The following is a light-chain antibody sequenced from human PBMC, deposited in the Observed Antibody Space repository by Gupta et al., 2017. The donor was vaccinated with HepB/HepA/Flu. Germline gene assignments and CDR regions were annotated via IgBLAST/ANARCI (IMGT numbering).Light chain of an antibody. CDR3: QQRNNWPLP. V-gene: IGKV3-11*01. CDR1: QSVGNY. CDR2: DAS. Sequence: EIVLTQSPATLSVSPGERSTLSCRASQSVGNYLAWYQHKPGQAPRLLIYDASNRATGIPARFNGTGTGTEFTLTISTLETEDAAVYYCQQRNNWPLPFGHGTKVDIK. J-gene: IGKJ3*01.